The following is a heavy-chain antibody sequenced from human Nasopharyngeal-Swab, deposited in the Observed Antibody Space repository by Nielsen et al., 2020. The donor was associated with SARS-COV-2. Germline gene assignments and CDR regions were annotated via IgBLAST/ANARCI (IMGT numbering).Heavy chain of an antibody. D-gene: IGHD3-10*01. CDR2: MTPNSGNT. CDR3: ARGGSSLGANLEDP. CDR1: EYTFINHD. V-gene: IGHV1-8*01. J-gene: IGHJ5*02. Sequence: VKVSCKASEYTFINHDINWVRQSTGQGLEWMGWMTPNSGNTGYAQKFQGRVTMTRNTSTRTAYLELRSLRSEDTAVYYCARGGSSLGANLEDPWGQGTLVIVSS.